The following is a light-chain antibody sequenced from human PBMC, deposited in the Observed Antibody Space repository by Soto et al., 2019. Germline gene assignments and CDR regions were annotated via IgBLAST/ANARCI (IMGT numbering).Light chain of an antibody. Sequence: QSVLTQPRSVSGSPGQSVTISCSGTSSDVGAYNFVSWYQQHPGKAPKFMIYDVDKRPSGVPGRFTGSKSGNTASLTISGLQADDEADYYCCSYAGNSIIIFGEGTKLTVL. CDR1: SSDVGAYNF. V-gene: IGLV2-11*01. J-gene: IGLJ2*01. CDR2: DVD. CDR3: CSYAGNSIII.